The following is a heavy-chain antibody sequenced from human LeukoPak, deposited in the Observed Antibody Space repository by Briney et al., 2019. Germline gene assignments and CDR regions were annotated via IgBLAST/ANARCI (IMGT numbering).Heavy chain of an antibody. J-gene: IGHJ6*03. V-gene: IGHV3-43*01. Sequence: GGSLRLSCAASGFTFDDYTMHWVRQAPGKGLEWVSLISWDGGSTYYADSVKGRFTISRDNSKNSLYLQMNSLRTEDTALYYCAKDGPAHYYYYMDVWGKGTTVTVSS. CDR3: AKDGPAHYYYYMDV. CDR2: ISWDGGST. D-gene: IGHD6-25*01. CDR1: GFTFDDYT.